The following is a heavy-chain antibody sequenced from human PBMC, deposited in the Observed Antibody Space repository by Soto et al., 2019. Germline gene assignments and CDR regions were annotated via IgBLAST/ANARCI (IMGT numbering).Heavy chain of an antibody. D-gene: IGHD6-13*01. Sequence: ASVKVSCKASGYTFTSYCIHWVRQAPGQRLEWMGWINAANGDTKYSPKFQGRVTITRDTSASTAYMELSSLRSEDTAVYYCVRRHVSATGIDWFDPWGQGTLVTVSS. CDR3: VRRHVSATGIDWFDP. CDR2: INAANGDT. CDR1: GYTFTSYC. V-gene: IGHV1-3*01. J-gene: IGHJ5*02.